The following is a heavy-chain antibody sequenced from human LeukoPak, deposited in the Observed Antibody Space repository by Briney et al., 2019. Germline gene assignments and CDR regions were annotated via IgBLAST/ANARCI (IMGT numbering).Heavy chain of an antibody. CDR3: ARCRENDFWSGSPVDY. J-gene: IGHJ4*02. CDR1: GFTFSSYS. Sequence: PGGSLRLSCAASGFTFSSYSMNWVRQAPGKGLEWVSSISSSSSYIYYADSVKGRFTISRDNAKNSLYLQMNSLRVEDTAVYYCARCRENDFWSGSPVDYWGQGTLVTVSS. V-gene: IGHV3-21*01. D-gene: IGHD3-3*01. CDR2: ISSSSSYI.